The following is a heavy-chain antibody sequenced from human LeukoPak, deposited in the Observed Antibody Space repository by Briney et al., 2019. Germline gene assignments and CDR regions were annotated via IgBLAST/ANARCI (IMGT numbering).Heavy chain of an antibody. J-gene: IGHJ6*03. CDR3: ARHQRDYGDYVPRYMDV. CDR2: IYYSVNT. V-gene: IGHV4-59*08. Sequence: SETLSLTCTVSGGSISGYYGSWIRQPPGKGLEWIGYIYYSVNTNYNPSLKSRVTIVGDTSKNQFSLKLSSVTAADTAVYYCARHQRDYGDYVPRYMDVWGKGTTLTVSS. CDR1: GGSISGYY. D-gene: IGHD4-17*01.